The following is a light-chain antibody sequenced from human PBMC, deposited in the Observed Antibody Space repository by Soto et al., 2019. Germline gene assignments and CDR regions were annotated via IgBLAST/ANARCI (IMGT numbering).Light chain of an antibody. V-gene: IGLV2-14*01. CDR1: SSDVGAYNY. J-gene: IGLJ1*01. CDR2: EVS. CDR3: SSYTSSSTPYV. Sequence: QSALTQPASVSGSPGQSITISCTGTSSDVGAYNYVSWYQQHPGKAPKLMIYEVSHRPSGASNRFSGSKSGNTASLTISGLQAEDEDEYYCSSYTSSSTPYVFGTGTKLTVL.